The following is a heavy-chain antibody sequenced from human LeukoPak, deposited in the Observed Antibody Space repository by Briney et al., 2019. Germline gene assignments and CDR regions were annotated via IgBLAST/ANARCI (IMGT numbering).Heavy chain of an antibody. J-gene: IGHJ4*02. V-gene: IGHV3-9*01. CDR1: GFTFDDYA. Sequence: PGGSLRLSCAASGFTFDDYAMHWVRQAPGKGLEWVSGISWNSGSIGYADSVKGRFTISRDNAKNSLYLQMNSLRAEDTAAYYCARDSLSGYWGQGTLVTVSS. CDR2: ISWNSGSI. CDR3: ARDSLSGY. D-gene: IGHD3-22*01.